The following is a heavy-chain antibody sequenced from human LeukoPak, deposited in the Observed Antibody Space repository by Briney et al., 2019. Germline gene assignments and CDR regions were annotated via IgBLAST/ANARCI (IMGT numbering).Heavy chain of an antibody. V-gene: IGHV4-34*01. Sequence: SETLSLTCAVYGGSFSGYYWSWIRQPPGKGLEWIGEINHSGSTNYNPSLKSRATISVDTSKTQFSLKLSSVTAADTAVYYCARVGLGTGYVSRWIRDYWGQGTLVTVSS. J-gene: IGHJ4*02. CDR3: ARVGLGTGYVSRWIRDY. D-gene: IGHD3/OR15-3a*01. CDR2: INHSGST. CDR1: GGSFSGYY.